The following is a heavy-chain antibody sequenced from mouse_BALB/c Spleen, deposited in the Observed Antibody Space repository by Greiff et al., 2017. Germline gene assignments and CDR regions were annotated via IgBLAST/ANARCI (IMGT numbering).Heavy chain of an antibody. V-gene: IGHV7-3*02. CDR1: GFTFTDYY. J-gene: IGHJ4*01. CDR3: ARDHRGAMDY. CDR2: IRNKANGYTT. Sequence: EVKLMESGGGLVQPGGSLRLSCATSGFTFTDYYMSWVRQPPGKALEWLGFIRNKANGYTTEYSASVKGRFTISRDNSQSILYLQMNTLRAEDSATYYCARDHRGAMDYWGQGTSVTVSS.